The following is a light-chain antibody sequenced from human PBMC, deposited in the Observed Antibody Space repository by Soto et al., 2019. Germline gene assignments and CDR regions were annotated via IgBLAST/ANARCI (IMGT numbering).Light chain of an antibody. CDR1: SFNIGNHA. CDR2: NDE. CDR3: LAWDSSLNGYV. J-gene: IGLJ1*01. Sequence: QSLLTKPASLSAAPGQRVTISCSGRSFNIGNHAVNWYLQIPGKPPKVVIYNDELLSSGVSDRFSGSKSGTSASLAISGLQSEDEADYFCLAWDSSLNGYVYGTGTKVNVL. V-gene: IGLV1-36*01.